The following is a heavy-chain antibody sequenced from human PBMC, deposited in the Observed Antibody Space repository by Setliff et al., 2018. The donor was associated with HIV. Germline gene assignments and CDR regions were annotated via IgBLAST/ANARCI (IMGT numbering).Heavy chain of an antibody. D-gene: IGHD3-16*02. CDR2: IWYDGSNK. V-gene: IGHV3-33*06. CDR1: GFTLSNYG. J-gene: IGHJ6*03. Sequence: PGGSLRLSCAASGFTLSNYGMHWVRQAPGKGLEWVAVIWYDGSNKYYADSVKGRFTISRDNSKNTLYLQMNSLRAEDTAVYHCAKAFYPQYYHYYMDVWGKGTTVTVSS. CDR3: AKAFYPQYYHYYMDV.